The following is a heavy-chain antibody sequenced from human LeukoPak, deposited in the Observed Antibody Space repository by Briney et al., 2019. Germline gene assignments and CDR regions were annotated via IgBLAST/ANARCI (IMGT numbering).Heavy chain of an antibody. CDR2: INPNSGGT. J-gene: IGHJ6*03. CDR1: GYSFTGYY. V-gene: IGHV1-2*02. D-gene: IGHD5-12*01. CDR3: ARSFGGYDSYYYMDV. Sequence: ASVKVSCKASGYSFTGYYMHWVRQAPGQGLEWMGWINPNSGGTNYAQEFQGRVTMTRDTSISTAYMELSRLRSDDTAVYYCARSFGGYDSYYYMDVWGKGTTVTVSS.